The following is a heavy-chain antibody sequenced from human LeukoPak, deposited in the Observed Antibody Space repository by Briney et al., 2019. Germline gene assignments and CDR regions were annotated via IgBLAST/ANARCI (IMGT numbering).Heavy chain of an antibody. Sequence: ASVKVSCKASGYTFTSYDINWVRQATGQGLEWMGWMNPNSGNTGYAQKFQGRVTMTRNTSISTAYMELSSLRSEDTAVYYCAREAYDYVWGSYRFNWFDPWGQGTLVTVSS. J-gene: IGHJ5*02. CDR1: GYTFTSYD. V-gene: IGHV1-8*01. CDR3: AREAYDYVWGSYRFNWFDP. CDR2: MNPNSGNT. D-gene: IGHD3-16*02.